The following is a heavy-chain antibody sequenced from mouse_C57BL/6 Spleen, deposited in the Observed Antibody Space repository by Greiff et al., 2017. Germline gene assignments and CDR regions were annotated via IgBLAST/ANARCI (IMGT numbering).Heavy chain of an antibody. CDR3: EREGSGYSWFAD. CDR2: ISDGGSYT. V-gene: IGHV5-4*01. D-gene: IGHD3-2*02. Sequence: EVQLVESGGGLVKPGGSLKLSCAASGFTFSSYAMSWVRQTPEKRLEWVATISDGGSYTYYPDNVKGRFTISRDNAKNKLFLQMSHLKSEDTAMYYCEREGSGYSWFADWGQGTLVTVSA. J-gene: IGHJ3*01. CDR1: GFTFSSYA.